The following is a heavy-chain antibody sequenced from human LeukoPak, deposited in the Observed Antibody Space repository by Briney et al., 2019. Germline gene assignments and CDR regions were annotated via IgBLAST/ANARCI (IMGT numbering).Heavy chain of an antibody. J-gene: IGHJ4*02. V-gene: IGHV3-74*01. CDR2: IRTDGTIT. Sequence: PGGSLRLSCAASGFTFSSYWMHWVRQAPGKGLVWVSRIRTDGTITTYADSVKGRFSISRDNAKNTLYLQVNSLRVEDTAVYYCARDDSSSLPLDYWGQGTLVTVSS. CDR3: ARDDSSSLPLDY. CDR1: GFTFSSYW. D-gene: IGHD6-6*01.